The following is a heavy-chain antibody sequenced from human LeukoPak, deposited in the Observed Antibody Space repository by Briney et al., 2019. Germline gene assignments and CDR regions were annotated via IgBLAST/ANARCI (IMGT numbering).Heavy chain of an antibody. V-gene: IGHV4-59*08. CDR1: GGSISNND. Sequence: SETLSLTCTVSGGSISNNDWSWIRQPPGKGLEWIGYIYYSGSTNHNPSLKSRVTISVDTSKNQFSLKLRSVTAADTAVYYCARPRTRLAWFDPWGQGTLVTVSS. CDR2: IYYSGST. CDR3: ARPRTRLAWFDP. J-gene: IGHJ5*02. D-gene: IGHD6-19*01.